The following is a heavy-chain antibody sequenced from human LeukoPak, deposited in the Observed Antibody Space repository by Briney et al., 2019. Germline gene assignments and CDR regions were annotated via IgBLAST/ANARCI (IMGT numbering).Heavy chain of an antibody. V-gene: IGHV3-7*01. CDR1: GFTMSTTW. J-gene: IGHJ4*02. CDR3: ARGGAARPDY. CDR2: INEDGSKK. Sequence: HPGGSLRLSCAASGFTMSTTWMIWVRQAPGKGLEGVALINEDGSKKYYGDPVKGRFTISRDNAKRSLYLQMNNLRFEDTAVYYCARGGAARPDYWGQGTLVTVSS. D-gene: IGHD6-6*01.